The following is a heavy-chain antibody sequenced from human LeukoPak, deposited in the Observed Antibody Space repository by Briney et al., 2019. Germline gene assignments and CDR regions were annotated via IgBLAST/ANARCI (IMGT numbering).Heavy chain of an antibody. CDR3: ARDPFGHRGRRDGYNYGHTSDY. V-gene: IGHV1-18*01. Sequence: GASVKVSCKASGYTFTSYGISWVRQAPGQGLEWMGWISAYNGNTNYAQKLQGRVTMTTDTSTSTAYMELRSLRSDDTAVYYCARDPFGHRGRRDGYNYGHTSDYWGQGTLVTVSS. CDR1: GYTFTSYG. CDR2: ISAYNGNT. J-gene: IGHJ4*02. D-gene: IGHD5-24*01.